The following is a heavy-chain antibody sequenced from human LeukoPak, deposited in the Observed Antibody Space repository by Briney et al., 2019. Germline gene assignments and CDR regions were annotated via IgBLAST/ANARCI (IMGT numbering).Heavy chain of an antibody. CDR3: ARDQLAARHVFDY. CDR1: GGSISSGSYC. V-gene: IGHV4-39*07. Sequence: KPSETLSLTCTVSGGSISSGSYCWGWIRQPPGKGLEWIGSMYYSGSTYNNPSLKSRVTISVNTSKNQFSLKLSSVTAADTAVYYCARDQLAARHVFDYWGQGTLVTVSS. D-gene: IGHD6-6*01. CDR2: MYYSGST. J-gene: IGHJ4*02.